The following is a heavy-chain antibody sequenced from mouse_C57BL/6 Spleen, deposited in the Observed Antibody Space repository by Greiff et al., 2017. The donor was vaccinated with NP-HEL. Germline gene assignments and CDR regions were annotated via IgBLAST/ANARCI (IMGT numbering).Heavy chain of an antibody. V-gene: IGHV1-50*01. J-gene: IGHJ3*01. D-gene: IGHD1-3*01. CDR1: GYTFTSYW. Sequence: VQLQQSGAELVKPGASVKLSCKASGYTFTSYWMQWVKQRPGQGLEWIGEIDPSDSYTNYNQKFKGKATLTVDTSSSTAYMQLSSLTSEDSAVYYWAREWDWFAYWGQGTLVTVSA. CDR2: IDPSDSYT. CDR3: AREWDWFAY.